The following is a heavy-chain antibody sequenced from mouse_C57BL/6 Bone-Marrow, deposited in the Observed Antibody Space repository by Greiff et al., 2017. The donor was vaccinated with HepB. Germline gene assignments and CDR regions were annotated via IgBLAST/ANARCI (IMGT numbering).Heavy chain of an antibody. CDR3: ASELWLRGYYFDY. J-gene: IGHJ2*01. D-gene: IGHD2-2*01. Sequence: QVQLQQPGAELVKPGASVKLSCKASGYTFTSYWMHWVKQRPGQGLEWIGMIHPNSGSTNYNEKFKSKATLTVDKSSSTACMQLSSLTSEDSAVYCCASELWLRGYYFDYWGQGTTRTVSS. CDR2: IHPNSGST. V-gene: IGHV1-64*01. CDR1: GYTFTSYW.